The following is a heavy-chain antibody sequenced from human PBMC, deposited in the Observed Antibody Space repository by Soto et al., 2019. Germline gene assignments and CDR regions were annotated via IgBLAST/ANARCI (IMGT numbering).Heavy chain of an antibody. Sequence: GGSLRLSCTASGFIFSNYAMTWVRQAPGKGLEWVSSISGSGTGTHYADSVKGRFTISRDTSENTVYLQLRSLRADDTAIYYCAKARGFGSSGSDSWGQGTLVTVSS. J-gene: IGHJ4*02. CDR3: AKARGFGSSGSDS. V-gene: IGHV3-23*01. CDR2: ISGSGTGT. CDR1: GFIFSNYA. D-gene: IGHD3-10*01.